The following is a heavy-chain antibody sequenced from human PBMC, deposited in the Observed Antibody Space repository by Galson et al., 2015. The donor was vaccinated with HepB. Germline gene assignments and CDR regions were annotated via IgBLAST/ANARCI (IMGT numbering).Heavy chain of an antibody. CDR2: TYYRSKWYN. V-gene: IGHV6-1*01. Sequence: CAISGDSVSSNSAAWNWIRQSSSRGLEWLGRTYYRSKWYNEYAVSVKSRIDINPDTSKNQFSLRLDSVTPEDTAIYYCATRYYDSWGQGTLAPVSS. CDR3: ATRYYDS. CDR1: GDSVSSNSAA. J-gene: IGHJ4*02.